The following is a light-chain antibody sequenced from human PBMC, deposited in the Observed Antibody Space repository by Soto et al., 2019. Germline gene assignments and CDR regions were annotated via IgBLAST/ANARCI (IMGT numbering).Light chain of an antibody. V-gene: IGKV1-12*01. CDR2: DAS. CDR3: LQVSSFPLT. CDR1: QGIATA. J-gene: IGKJ4*01. Sequence: DIQMTQSASSVSASVGDRVIIICRASQGIATALDWYQHKPGKVPKLLIYDASILQRGVPSRFSGSGSGTDFTLTVSSLQPDDFATYFCLQVSSFPLTFGGGTKVEIK.